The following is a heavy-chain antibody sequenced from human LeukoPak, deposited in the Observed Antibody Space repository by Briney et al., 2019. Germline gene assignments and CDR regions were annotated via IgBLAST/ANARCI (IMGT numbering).Heavy chain of an antibody. D-gene: IGHD3-22*01. J-gene: IGHJ3*02. Sequence: ASGKLCCKASGYTFTSYGISWVRQAPGQGLEWMGWISVYNGNTNYAQKLQGRVTMTTDTSTSTAYMEMRSLTSDDTAAYYCARTRFYYDSSGYYHDAFDTWGHGTLVTVSS. CDR3: ARTRFYYDSSGYYHDAFDT. CDR2: ISVYNGNT. CDR1: GYTFTSYG. V-gene: IGHV1-18*01.